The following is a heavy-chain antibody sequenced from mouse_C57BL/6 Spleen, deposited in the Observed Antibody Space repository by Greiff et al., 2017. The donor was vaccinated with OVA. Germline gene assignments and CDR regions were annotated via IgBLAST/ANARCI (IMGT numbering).Heavy chain of an antibody. J-gene: IGHJ4*01. CDR2: ISDGGSST. Sequence: EVQLQESGGGLVKPGGSLKLSCAASGFTFSSYAMSWVRQTPEKRLEWVATISDGGSSTYYPDNVKGRFTISRDNAKNNLYLQMSQLKSEDTARYYCARDHSEGYAMDYWGQGTSVTVSS. CDR1: GFTFSSYA. CDR3: ARDHSEGYAMDY. V-gene: IGHV5-4*01.